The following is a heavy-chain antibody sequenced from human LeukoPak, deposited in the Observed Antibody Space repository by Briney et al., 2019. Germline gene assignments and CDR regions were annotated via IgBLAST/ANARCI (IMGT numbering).Heavy chain of an antibody. V-gene: IGHV1-2*02. J-gene: IGHJ4*02. Sequence: ASVKVSCKASGYTFTDYYMHWVRQAPGQGLEWMGWINPSSGGTNYAQKFQGRVTVTRDTSISTAYMDLSRLRSDDTAVYYCARDPGKYSGYEFDYWGQGTLVIVSS. CDR1: GYTFTDYY. D-gene: IGHD5-12*01. CDR2: INPSSGGT. CDR3: ARDPGKYSGYEFDY.